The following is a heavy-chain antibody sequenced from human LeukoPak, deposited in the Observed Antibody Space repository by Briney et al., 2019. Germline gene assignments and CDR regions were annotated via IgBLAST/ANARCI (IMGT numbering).Heavy chain of an antibody. CDR3: ARDAVEDTAMAKLRYYYYGMDV. Sequence: PGRSLRLSCAASGFTFSSYAMHWVRQAPGKGLEWVAVISYDGSNKYYADSVKGRFTISRDNAKNSLYLQMNSLRAEDTAVYYCARDAVEDTAMAKLRYYYYGMDVWGQGTTVTVSS. CDR2: ISYDGSNK. V-gene: IGHV3-30-3*01. CDR1: GFTFSSYA. D-gene: IGHD5-18*01. J-gene: IGHJ6*02.